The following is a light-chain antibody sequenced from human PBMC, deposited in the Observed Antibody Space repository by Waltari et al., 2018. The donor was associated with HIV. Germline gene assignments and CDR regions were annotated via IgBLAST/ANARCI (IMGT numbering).Light chain of an antibody. CDR2: RNN. CDR3: ATWDDNLSGVV. CDR1: SSHIGSYY. J-gene: IGLJ2*01. V-gene: IGLV1-47*01. Sequence: QSLLTQPPSASRTPGQRVTISCSGRSSHIGSYYLYLFHPLPSTAPKPLIYRNNQRPSGVPDRFSGSKSGTSASLAISGLRSEDEADYYCATWDDNLSGVVFGGGTKLTVL.